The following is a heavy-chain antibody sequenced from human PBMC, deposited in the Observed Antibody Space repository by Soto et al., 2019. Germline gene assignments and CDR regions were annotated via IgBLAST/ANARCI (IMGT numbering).Heavy chain of an antibody. D-gene: IGHD2-2*01. V-gene: IGHV3-23*01. CDR2: ISGSGGST. CDR1: GFTFSSYA. CDR3: AKVAGIVVVPDNWFDP. Sequence: PGGSLRLSCAASGFTFSSYAMSWVRQAPGKGLEWVSAISGSGGSTYYADSVKGRFTISRDNSKNTLYLQMNSLRAEDTAVYYCAKVAGIVVVPDNWFDPWGQGTLVTVSS. J-gene: IGHJ5*02.